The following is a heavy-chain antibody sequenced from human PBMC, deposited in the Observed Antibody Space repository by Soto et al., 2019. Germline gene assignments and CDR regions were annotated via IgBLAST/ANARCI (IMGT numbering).Heavy chain of an antibody. V-gene: IGHV3-15*01. CDR3: TKATYSNYDPTDY. Sequence: GGSLRLSCAVSGFTFSNAWMTWVRQAPGKGLEWVGRIKSKTGGGTADYAAPVKGRFTISRDDSKNTLYLQMNGLKTEDTAIYYCTKATYSNYDPTDYWGQGTLVTVSS. J-gene: IGHJ4*02. D-gene: IGHD4-4*01. CDR1: GFTFSNAW. CDR2: IKSKTGGGTA.